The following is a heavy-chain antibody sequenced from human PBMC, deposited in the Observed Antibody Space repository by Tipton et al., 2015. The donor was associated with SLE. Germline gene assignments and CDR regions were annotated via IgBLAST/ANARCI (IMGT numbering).Heavy chain of an antibody. CDR2: IYYSGST. Sequence: TLSLTCTVSGGSISSYYWNWFRQPPGKGLEWIGYIYYSGSTNYNPSLKSRVTISVDRSQNQFSLRLSSVSAADTAVYYCAGEPDYWGQGTLVTVSS. V-gene: IGHV4-59*01. J-gene: IGHJ4*02. CDR1: GGSISSYY. CDR3: AGEPDY.